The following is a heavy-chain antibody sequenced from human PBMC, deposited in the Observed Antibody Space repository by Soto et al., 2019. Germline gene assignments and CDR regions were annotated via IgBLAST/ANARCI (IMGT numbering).Heavy chain of an antibody. CDR3: ARHETPHGDYDY. D-gene: IGHD4-17*01. CDR2: IYYSGST. CDR1: GGSISSYY. J-gene: IGHJ4*02. Sequence: SETLSLTCTVSGGSISSYYWSWIRQPPGKGLEWIGYIYYSGSTNYNPSLKSRVTISVDTSKNQFSLKLSSVTAADTVVYYCARHETPHGDYDYWGQGTLVTVPQ. V-gene: IGHV4-59*08.